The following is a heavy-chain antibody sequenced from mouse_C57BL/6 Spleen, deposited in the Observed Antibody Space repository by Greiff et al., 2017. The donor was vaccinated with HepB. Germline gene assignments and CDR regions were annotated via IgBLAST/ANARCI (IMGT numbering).Heavy chain of an antibody. V-gene: IGHV1-80*01. CDR3: AREALTGWFAY. CDR2: IYPGDGDT. D-gene: IGHD4-1*01. J-gene: IGHJ3*01. Sequence: QVQLKESGAELVKPGASVKISCKASGYAFSSYWMNWVKQRPGKGLEWIGQIYPGDGDTNYNGKFKGKATLTADKSSSTAYMQLSSLTSEDSAVYFCAREALTGWFAYWGQGTLVTVSA. CDR1: GYAFSSYW.